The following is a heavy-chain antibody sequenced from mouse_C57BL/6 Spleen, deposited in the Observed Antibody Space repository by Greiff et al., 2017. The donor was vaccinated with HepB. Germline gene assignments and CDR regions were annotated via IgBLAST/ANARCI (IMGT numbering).Heavy chain of an antibody. CDR2: IDPSDSYT. Sequence: QVQLQQPGAELVKPGASVKLSCKASGYTFTSYWMQWVKQRPGQGLEWIGEIDPSDSYTNYNQKVKGKATLTVDTSSRTAYMQLSSLTSEDSAVYYGAADSSGYRDYWGQGTTLTVSS. V-gene: IGHV1-50*01. CDR3: AADSSGYRDY. CDR1: GYTFTSYW. D-gene: IGHD3-2*02. J-gene: IGHJ2*01.